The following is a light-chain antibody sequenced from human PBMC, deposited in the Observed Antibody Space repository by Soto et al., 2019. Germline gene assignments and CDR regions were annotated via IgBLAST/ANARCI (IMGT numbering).Light chain of an antibody. CDR2: GAS. V-gene: IGKV3-20*01. CDR1: QTVDTNY. J-gene: IGKJ5*01. Sequence: DIVLTQSPGTLSLSPGERATLSCRASQTVDTNYLAWYQQIPGQAPRLLIYGASSRATGIPDRLAGSGSGTDFTLTISRLEPEDLAVDYCQHYDTLSFGQGTRLEIK. CDR3: QHYDTLS.